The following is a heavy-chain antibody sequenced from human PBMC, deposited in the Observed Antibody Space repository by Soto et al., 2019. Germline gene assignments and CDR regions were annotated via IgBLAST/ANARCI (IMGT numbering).Heavy chain of an antibody. CDR2: MNPNSGNT. CDR1: GYTFTSYD. D-gene: IGHD4-17*01. V-gene: IGHV1-8*01. Sequence: QVPLVQSGAEVKKPGASVKVSCKASGYTFTSYDINWVRQATGQGLEWMGWMNPNSGNTGYAEKFQGRVTMTRNTSIDTAYIKLRILRSENTAMYYCAVYGGNRYGYFHSWGRGSLVTISS. CDR3: AVYGGNRYGYFHS. J-gene: IGHJ2*01.